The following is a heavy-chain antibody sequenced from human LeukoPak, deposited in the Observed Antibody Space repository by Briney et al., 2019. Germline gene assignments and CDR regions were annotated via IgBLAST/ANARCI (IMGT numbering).Heavy chain of an antibody. V-gene: IGHV4-38-2*01. CDR1: AYSISSGYY. CDR3: ARCPGGTTGTTFDY. J-gene: IGHJ4*02. D-gene: IGHD1-7*01. Sequence: SETLSLTCAVSAYSISSGYYWGWIRQPPGKGLEWIGSIYHSGSTYYNPSLKSRVTISVDTSKNQFSLNLSSVTAPDTAVYYCARCPGGTTGTTFDYWGQGTLVTVSS. CDR2: IYHSGST.